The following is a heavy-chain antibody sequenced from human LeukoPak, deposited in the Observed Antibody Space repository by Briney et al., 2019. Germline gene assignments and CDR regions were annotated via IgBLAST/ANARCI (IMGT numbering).Heavy chain of an antibody. Sequence: GASVKVSCKASGYTFTDYYIHWVRQAPGQGLEWMGRIKPNTGDTKYAQKFQGRVTITRDTSIGTTYMDLTSLTSDDTAMYYCARRAYCGGACTLDFWGQGTLVTVSS. V-gene: IGHV1-2*06. CDR2: IKPNTGDT. J-gene: IGHJ4*02. CDR3: ARRAYCGGACTLDF. D-gene: IGHD2-21*02. CDR1: GYTFTDYY.